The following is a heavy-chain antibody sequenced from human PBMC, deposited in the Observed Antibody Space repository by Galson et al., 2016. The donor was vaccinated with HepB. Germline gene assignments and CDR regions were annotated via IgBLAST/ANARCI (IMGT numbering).Heavy chain of an antibody. J-gene: IGHJ4*02. Sequence: SLRLSCAASGFPFSSYAMSWVRQAPGKGRAWVSTISGSCTPSNAYSVKGRFTISRDNSKNTLDLQMDSLRVEDTAPYFCFRVPRCYADYSSGVGDCCGQGTLLTVSS. CDR3: FRVPRCYADYSSGVGDC. CDR2: ISGSCTP. V-gene: IGHV3-23*01. D-gene: IGHD2-2*01. CDR1: GFPFSSYA.